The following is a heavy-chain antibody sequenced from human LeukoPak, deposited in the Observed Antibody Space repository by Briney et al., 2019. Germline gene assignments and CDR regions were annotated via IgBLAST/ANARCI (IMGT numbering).Heavy chain of an antibody. Sequence: GASVKVSCKASGGTFSSYAISWVRQAPGQGLEWMGGIIPIFGTANYAQKFQGRVTITTDESTSTAYMELSSLRSEDTAVYYCARRDSSGYYYFDYWGQGTLVTVSS. J-gene: IGHJ4*02. V-gene: IGHV1-69*05. D-gene: IGHD3-22*01. CDR2: IIPIFGTA. CDR1: GGTFSSYA. CDR3: ARRDSSGYYYFDY.